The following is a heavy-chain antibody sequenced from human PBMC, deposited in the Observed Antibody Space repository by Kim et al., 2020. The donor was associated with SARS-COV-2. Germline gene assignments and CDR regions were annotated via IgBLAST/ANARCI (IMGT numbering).Heavy chain of an antibody. CDR3: ARRAGNWFDP. V-gene: IGHV5-51*01. J-gene: IGHJ5*02. Sequence: TRYRPSFQGQVTISADKSISTAYLQWSSLKASDTAMYYCARRAGNWFDPWGQGTLVTVSS. CDR2: T.